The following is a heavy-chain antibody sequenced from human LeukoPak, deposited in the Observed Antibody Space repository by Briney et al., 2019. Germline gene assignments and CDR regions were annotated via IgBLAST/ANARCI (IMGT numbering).Heavy chain of an antibody. Sequence: SQTLSLTCTVSGGSISSGDYYWSWIRQPPGKGLEWTGYIYYSGTTYYTPSLKSRVTIAVDTSKNQFSLKLSSVTAADTAVYYCARGGAIVVVPAASYFDYWGQGTLVTVSS. CDR2: IYYSGTT. CDR1: GGSISSGDYY. V-gene: IGHV4-30-4*08. CDR3: ARGGAIVVVPAASYFDY. J-gene: IGHJ4*02. D-gene: IGHD2-2*01.